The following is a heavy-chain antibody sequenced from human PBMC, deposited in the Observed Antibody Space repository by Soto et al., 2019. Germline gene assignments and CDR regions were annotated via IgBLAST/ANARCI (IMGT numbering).Heavy chain of an antibody. J-gene: IGHJ5*01. CDR3: TRGHWALDS. Sequence: PSETLSLTCTVSGGSINSYYGSWVRQPPGKGLEWIAYIYNNGTTNSNPSLKSRVTISLDTSKNQFYLKLTSVTAADTAVYYCTRGHWALDSWAQGTLVTVSS. D-gene: IGHD3-16*01. V-gene: IGHV4-59*01. CDR1: GGSINSYY. CDR2: IYNNGTT.